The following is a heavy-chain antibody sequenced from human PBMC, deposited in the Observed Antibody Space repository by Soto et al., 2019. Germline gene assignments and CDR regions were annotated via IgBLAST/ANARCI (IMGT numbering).Heavy chain of an antibody. CDR1: GFNFNNYR. Sequence: EVQLVESGGGLVQPGGSLRLSCAVSGFNFNNYRMSWVRQAPGKGLEWVATIKEDGSERYYVPSVRGRFTISRDNAKNSLSRQMNSLRADDTAVYYCASLTVSSDWDFWGQGTLVTVSS. D-gene: IGHD6-19*01. J-gene: IGHJ4*02. CDR3: ASLTVSSDWDF. CDR2: IKEDGSER. V-gene: IGHV3-7*03.